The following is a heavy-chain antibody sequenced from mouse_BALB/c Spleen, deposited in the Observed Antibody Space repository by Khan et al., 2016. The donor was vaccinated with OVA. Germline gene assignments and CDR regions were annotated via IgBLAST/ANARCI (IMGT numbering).Heavy chain of an antibody. V-gene: IGHV1S137*01. CDR2: ISTYYGVS. CDR1: GYTFPDFS. D-gene: IGHD2-13*01. CDR3: ARRSGEYRFAY. J-gene: IGHJ3*01. Sequence: LKESGAELVRPGVSVKISCKGSGYTFPDFSLHWVKQSHAKSLEWIGVISTYYGVSIYNQQFKGKATMTVDKSSSTAYMERARLTSEDSAIYYWARRSGEYRFAYWGQGTLVTVSA.